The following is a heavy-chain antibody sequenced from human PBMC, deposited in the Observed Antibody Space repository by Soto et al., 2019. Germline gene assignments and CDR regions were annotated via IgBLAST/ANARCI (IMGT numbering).Heavy chain of an antibody. Sequence: GGSLRLSCAASGFTFSDYYMSWIRQAPGKGLEWVSYISSSGSTIYYADSVKGRFTISRDNAKNSLYLQMNSLRAEDTAVYYCARDQGSYYDSSGYTDYWGQGTLVTVSS. CDR3: ARDQGSYYDSSGYTDY. J-gene: IGHJ4*02. V-gene: IGHV3-11*01. CDR1: GFTFSDYY. D-gene: IGHD3-22*01. CDR2: ISSSGSTI.